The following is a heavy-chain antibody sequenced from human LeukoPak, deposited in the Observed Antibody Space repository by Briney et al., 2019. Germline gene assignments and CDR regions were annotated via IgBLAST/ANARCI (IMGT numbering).Heavy chain of an antibody. J-gene: IGHJ4*02. D-gene: IGHD4-11*01. CDR2: TDPIGGST. CDR3: ARWTTTYLDY. Sequence: ASVKVPCKASGYTFTNYYIHWVRQAPGQGLEWMGITDPIGGSTNYAQKFQGRVTMTRDTSTSTVYMELSSLRSEDSAVHYCARWTTTYLDYWGQGTLVTVSS. V-gene: IGHV1-46*01. CDR1: GYTFTNYY.